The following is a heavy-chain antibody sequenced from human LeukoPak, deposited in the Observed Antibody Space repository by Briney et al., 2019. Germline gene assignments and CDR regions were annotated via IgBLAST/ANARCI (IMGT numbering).Heavy chain of an antibody. CDR3: ATDYAGNSLWYYYGLGV. Sequence: KAGGSLRLSCAASGFTFSNYSMNWVRQAPGKGLEWVSSISSDSRYIYYADSVKGRFTISRDNAKNSLYLQMNSLRAEDTAVYYCATDYAGNSLWYYYGLGVWGQGTTVTVSS. CDR2: ISSDSRYI. CDR1: GFTFSNYS. J-gene: IGHJ6*02. V-gene: IGHV3-21*01. D-gene: IGHD4-23*01.